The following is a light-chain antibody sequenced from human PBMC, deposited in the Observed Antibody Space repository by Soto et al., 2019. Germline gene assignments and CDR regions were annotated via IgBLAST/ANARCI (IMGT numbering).Light chain of an antibody. CDR1: QDVDNY. V-gene: IGKV1-33*01. CDR2: DVF. CDR3: QQYDNLVT. Sequence: DIQMTQSPSSLSASVGDRVTITCQASQDVDNYLNWYQQKPGKAPKLLIYDVFNLEAGVPPRFSGGGSGTHFTFTISSLQPEDVATYYCQQYDNLVTFGQGTRLDIK. J-gene: IGKJ5*01.